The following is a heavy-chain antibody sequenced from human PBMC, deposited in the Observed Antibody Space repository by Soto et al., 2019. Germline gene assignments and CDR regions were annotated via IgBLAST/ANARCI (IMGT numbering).Heavy chain of an antibody. J-gene: IGHJ6*02. CDR2: ISYDGSNK. CDR1: GFTFSSYG. Sequence: QVQLVESGGGVVQPGRSLRLSCAASGFTFSSYGMHWVCQAPGKGLEWVAVISYDGSNKYYADSVKGRFTISRDNSKNTLYLQMNSLRAEDTAVYYCAKEHLTGGWLSSSLVPESNMDVWGQGTTVTVSS. V-gene: IGHV3-30*18. D-gene: IGHD3-22*01. CDR3: AKEHLTGGWLSSSLVPESNMDV.